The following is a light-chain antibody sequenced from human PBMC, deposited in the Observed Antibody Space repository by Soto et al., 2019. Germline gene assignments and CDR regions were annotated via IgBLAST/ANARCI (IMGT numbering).Light chain of an antibody. CDR2: EVS. J-gene: IGLJ1*01. V-gene: IGLV2-8*02. CDR3: NSYAGSNNGYV. CDR1: SSDVGGYNY. Sequence: QSALTQPPSASKSPGQSVTISCTGTSSDVGGYNYVSWYQQHPGKAPKLMIYEVSKRPSGVPDRFSGSKSGNTASLTVSGLQAEDEADYYCNSYAGSNNGYVFGTGTKVTGL.